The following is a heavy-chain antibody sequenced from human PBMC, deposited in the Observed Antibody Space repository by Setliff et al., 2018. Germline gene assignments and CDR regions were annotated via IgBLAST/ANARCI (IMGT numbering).Heavy chain of an antibody. Sequence: SWVRQPPGKGLEWIGEIYHSGSTNYNPSLKSRVTISVDTSKNQFSLKLSSVTAADTALYYCTVYNTGSSKDHYWGQGTPVTVSS. CDR2: IYHSGST. V-gene: IGHV4-4*02. D-gene: IGHD2-8*02. CDR3: TVYNTGSSKDHY. J-gene: IGHJ4*02.